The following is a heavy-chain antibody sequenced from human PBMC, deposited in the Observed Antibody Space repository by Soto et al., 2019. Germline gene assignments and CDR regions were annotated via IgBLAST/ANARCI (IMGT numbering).Heavy chain of an antibody. CDR1: GYTFTSYY. D-gene: IGHD4-17*01. J-gene: IGHJ6*02. CDR3: AIVGDYTYYYYGMDV. V-gene: IGHV1-46*01. CDR2: INPSGGST. Sequence: GASVKVSCKASGYTFTSYYMHWGRQAPGQGLEWMGIINPSGGSTNYAQKFQGRVTMTGDESTSTAYMELSSLRSEDTAVYYCAIVGDYTYYYYGMDVWGQGTTVPVAS.